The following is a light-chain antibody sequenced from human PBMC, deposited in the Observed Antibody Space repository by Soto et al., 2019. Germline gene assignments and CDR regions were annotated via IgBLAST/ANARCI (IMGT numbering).Light chain of an antibody. V-gene: IGKV1-39*01. J-gene: IGKJ1*01. CDR2: DAS. CDR3: QQSYYNPT. Sequence: VVDRVTITCRASQSISSYLNWYQQKPGKAPNLLIYDASSLQSGVPSRFSGSGSGTDFTLTISSLQREDFATYYCQQSYYNPTFGQGTKV. CDR1: QSISSY.